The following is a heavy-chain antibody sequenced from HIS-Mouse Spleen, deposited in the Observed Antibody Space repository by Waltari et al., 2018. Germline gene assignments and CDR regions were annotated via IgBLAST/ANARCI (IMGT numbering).Heavy chain of an antibody. J-gene: IGHJ6*02. CDR3: AKFDENLQSVLADIAARPGGWYYYYGMDV. V-gene: IGHV3-23*01. Sequence: GKGLEWVSAISGSGGSTYYADSVKGRFTISRDNSKNTLYLQMNSLRAEDTAVYYCAKFDENLQSVLADIAARPGGWYYYYGMDVWGQGTTVTVSS. CDR2: ISGSGGST. D-gene: IGHD6-6*01.